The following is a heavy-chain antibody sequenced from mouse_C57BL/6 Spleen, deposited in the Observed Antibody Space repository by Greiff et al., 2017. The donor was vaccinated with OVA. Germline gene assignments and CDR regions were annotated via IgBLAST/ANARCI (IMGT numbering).Heavy chain of an antibody. CDR3: AREGVGYYFDY. CDR1: GFTFSDYY. V-gene: IGHV5-16*01. Sequence: EVMLVESEGGLVQPGSSMKLSCTASGFTFSDYYMAWVRQVPEKGLEWVANINYDGSSTYYLDSLKSRFIISRDNAKNILYLQMSSLKSEDAATYYCAREGVGYYFDYWGQGTTLTVSS. J-gene: IGHJ2*01. D-gene: IGHD1-1*01. CDR2: INYDGSST.